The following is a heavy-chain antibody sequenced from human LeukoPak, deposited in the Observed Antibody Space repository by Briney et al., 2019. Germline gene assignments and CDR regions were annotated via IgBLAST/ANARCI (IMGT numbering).Heavy chain of an antibody. D-gene: IGHD6-6*01. CDR2: ISSSSSYI. Sequence: GGSLRLSCAASGFTFSSYSMNWVRQAPGKGLEWVSSISSSSSYIYYADSVKGRFTISRDNAKNSLYLQMNSLRAEDTAVYYCARDLTYSSSVGGMDVWGKGTTVTVSS. V-gene: IGHV3-21*01. CDR3: ARDLTYSSSVGGMDV. CDR1: GFTFSSYS. J-gene: IGHJ6*04.